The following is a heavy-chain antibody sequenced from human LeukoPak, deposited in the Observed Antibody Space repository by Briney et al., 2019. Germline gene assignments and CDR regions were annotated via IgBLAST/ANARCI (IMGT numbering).Heavy chain of an antibody. CDR1: GGSFSGYY. V-gene: IGHV4-34*01. Sequence: ESSETLSLTCAVYGGSFSGYYWSWIRQPPGKGLEWIGEINHSGSTNYNPSLKSRVTISVDTSKNQFSLKLSSVTAADTAVYYCARSRITMIVVVRSYYYYYYGMDVWGQGTTVTVSS. J-gene: IGHJ6*02. CDR3: ARSRITMIVVVRSYYYYYYGMDV. D-gene: IGHD3-22*01. CDR2: INHSGST.